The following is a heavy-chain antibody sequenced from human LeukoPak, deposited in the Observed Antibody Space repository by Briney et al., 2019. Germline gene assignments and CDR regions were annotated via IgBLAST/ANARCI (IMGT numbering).Heavy chain of an antibody. Sequence: GGSLRLSCAASGFTFSSYWMSWVRQAPGKGLEWVANIKEDGSEKYYVDSVKGRFTISGDNAKSSLYLQMNSLRAEDTAVYYCARDREARRYQDLDYWGQGTLVTVSS. V-gene: IGHV3-7*01. CDR3: ARDREARRYQDLDY. J-gene: IGHJ4*02. CDR1: GFTFSSYW. D-gene: IGHD6-6*01. CDR2: IKEDGSEK.